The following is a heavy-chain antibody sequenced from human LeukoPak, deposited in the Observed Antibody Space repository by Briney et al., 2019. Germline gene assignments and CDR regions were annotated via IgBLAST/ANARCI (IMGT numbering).Heavy chain of an antibody. CDR3: ARDSKENWFDP. V-gene: IGHV4-59*01. D-gene: IGHD3-3*02. J-gene: IGHJ5*02. Sequence: SETLSLTCTVSGGSISSYYWSWIRQPPGKGLEWIGYIYYSGSTNYNPSLKSRVTISVDASKNQFSLKLSSVTAADTAVYYCARDSKENWFDPWGQGTLVTVSS. CDR2: IYYSGST. CDR1: GGSISSYY.